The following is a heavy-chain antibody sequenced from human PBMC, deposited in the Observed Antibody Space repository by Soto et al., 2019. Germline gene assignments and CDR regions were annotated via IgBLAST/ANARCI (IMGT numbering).Heavy chain of an antibody. CDR2: IYYSGST. D-gene: IGHD6-13*01. Sequence: SETLSLTCTVSGGSISSYYWSWIRQPPGKGLEWIGYIYYSGSTNYNPSLKSRVTISVDTSKNQFSLKLSSVTAADTAVYYCAMSSSWTTNWFDPWGQGTLVTVSS. CDR1: GGSISSYY. V-gene: IGHV4-59*01. J-gene: IGHJ5*02. CDR3: AMSSSWTTNWFDP.